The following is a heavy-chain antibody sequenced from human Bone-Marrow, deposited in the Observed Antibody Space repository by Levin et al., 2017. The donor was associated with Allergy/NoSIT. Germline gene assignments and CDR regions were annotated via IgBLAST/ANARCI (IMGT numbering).Heavy chain of an antibody. CDR3: ATGYISGWAGGDY. D-gene: IGHD6-19*01. J-gene: IGHJ4*02. CDR2: IRSKTDGGTT. Sequence: GGSLRLSCAVSGFTFSNAWISWVRQAPGKGLEWIGHIRSKTDGGTTAYAAPVKGRFTISRDDSKNTLYLQMNSLKNEDTAVYYCATGYISGWAGGDYWGQGTLVTVSS. CDR1: GFTFSNAW. V-gene: IGHV3-15*01.